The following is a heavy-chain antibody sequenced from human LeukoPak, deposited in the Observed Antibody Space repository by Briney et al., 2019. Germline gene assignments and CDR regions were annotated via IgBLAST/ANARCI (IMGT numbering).Heavy chain of an antibody. D-gene: IGHD3-10*01. CDR3: AKGSYYGSGSRNWFDP. CDR2: ISWNSGSI. Sequence: QPGRSLRLSCAASGFTFDDYAMHWVRQAPGKGLGWVSGISWNSGSIGYADSVKGRFTISRDNAKNSLYLQMNSLRAEDMALYYCAKGSYYGSGSRNWFDPWGQGTLVTVSS. CDR1: GFTFDDYA. J-gene: IGHJ5*02. V-gene: IGHV3-9*03.